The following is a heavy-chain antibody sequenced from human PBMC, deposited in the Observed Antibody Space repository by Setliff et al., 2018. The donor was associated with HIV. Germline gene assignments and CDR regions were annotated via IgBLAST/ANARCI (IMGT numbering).Heavy chain of an antibody. V-gene: IGHV3-15*01. D-gene: IGHD3-3*01. CDR3: VTDRTIFGLVTEYYFDY. CDR1: GFTFRNAW. J-gene: IGHJ4*02. CDR2: IKSKSDGGAT. Sequence: GGSLRLSCAASGFTFRNAWMNWVRQAPGKGLEWLGLIKSKSDGGATDYPASVKGRFTISRDDSKNTLYLQINSLKIEDTAVYYCVTDRTIFGLVTEYYFDYWGQGALVTVSS.